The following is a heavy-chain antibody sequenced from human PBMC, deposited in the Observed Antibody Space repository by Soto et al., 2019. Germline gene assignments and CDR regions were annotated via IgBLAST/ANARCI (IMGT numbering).Heavy chain of an antibody. D-gene: IGHD2-2*01. J-gene: IGHJ4*02. CDR1: GYTFTGYY. CDR2: INPNSGGT. Sequence: ASVKVSCKASGYTFTGYYMHWVRQAPGQGLEWMGWINPNSGGTNYAQKFQGWVTMTRDTSISTAYMELSRLRSDDTAVYYCARNIVVVPAAVSGFDYWGQGTLVTVSS. V-gene: IGHV1-2*04. CDR3: ARNIVVVPAAVSGFDY.